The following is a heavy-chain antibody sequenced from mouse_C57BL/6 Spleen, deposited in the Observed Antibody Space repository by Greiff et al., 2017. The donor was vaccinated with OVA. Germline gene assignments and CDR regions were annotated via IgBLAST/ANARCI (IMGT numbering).Heavy chain of an antibody. CDR1: GFTFSDYG. V-gene: IGHV5-17*01. D-gene: IGHD1-1*01. J-gene: IGHJ4*01. CDR2: ISSGSSTF. Sequence: EVMLVESGGGLVKPGGSLKLSCAASGFTFSDYGMHWVRQAPEKGLEWVAYISSGSSTFYYADTVKGRFTISRDNAKNTLFLQMTSLRSEDTAMYYCARSPTVGTLYYAMDYWGQGTSVTVSS. CDR3: ARSPTVGTLYYAMDY.